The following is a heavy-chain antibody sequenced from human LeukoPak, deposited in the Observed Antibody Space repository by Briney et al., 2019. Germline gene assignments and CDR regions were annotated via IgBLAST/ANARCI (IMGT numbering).Heavy chain of an antibody. V-gene: IGHV1-69*13. CDR3: ASPVKYYDTWSGYPPFDY. J-gene: IGHJ4*02. Sequence: SVKVSCKASGGTFNNFAISWVRQAPGQGLEWVGGIIPMSGTANYAQKFQGRVTITADESTSTAYMELSSLRSEDTAIYYCASPVKYYDTWSGYPPFDYWGQGTLVTVSP. CDR1: GGTFNNFA. CDR2: IIPMSGTA. D-gene: IGHD3-3*01.